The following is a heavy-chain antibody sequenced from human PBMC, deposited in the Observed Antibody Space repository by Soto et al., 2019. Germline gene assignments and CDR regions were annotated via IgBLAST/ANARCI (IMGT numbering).Heavy chain of an antibody. CDR2: INAGNGNT. J-gene: IGHJ4*02. CDR3: ARGHNSSGQQLFDY. V-gene: IGHV1-3*01. D-gene: IGHD6-19*01. Sequence: QVQLVQSGAEVKKPGASVKVSCKASGYTFTSYAMHWVRQAPGQRLEWRGWINAGNGNTKYSQKFQGRVTITRDTSASTAYMELSSLRSEDTAVYYCARGHNSSGQQLFDYWGQGTLVTVSS. CDR1: GYTFTSYA.